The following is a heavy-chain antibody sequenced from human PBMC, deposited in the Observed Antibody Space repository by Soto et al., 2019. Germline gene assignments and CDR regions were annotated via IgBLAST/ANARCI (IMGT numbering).Heavy chain of an antibody. J-gene: IGHJ6*02. CDR2: IDPSDSYT. CDR1: GYSFTSYW. V-gene: IGHV5-10-1*01. CDR3: ARYSSSSRYYYYGMEV. Sequence: PGESLKISCKGSGYSFTSYWISWVRQMPGKGLEWMGRIDPSDSYTNYSPSFQGHVTISADKSISTAYLQWSSLKASDTAMYYCARYSSSSRYYYYGMEVWGQGTTVTVSS. D-gene: IGHD6-6*01.